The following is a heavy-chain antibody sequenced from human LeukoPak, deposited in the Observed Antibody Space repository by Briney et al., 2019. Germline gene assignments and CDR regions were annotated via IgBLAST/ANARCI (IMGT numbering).Heavy chain of an antibody. CDR3: ARDGRLGTYYYYYYMDV. D-gene: IGHD1-14*01. V-gene: IGHV4-61*02. CDR1: GGSISSGSYY. Sequence: SQTLSLTCTVSGGSISSGSYYWSWIRQPAGKGLERIGRIYTSGSTNYNPSLKSRVTISVDTSKNQFSLKLSSVTAADTAVYYCARDGRLGTYYYYYYMDVWGKGTTVTVSS. J-gene: IGHJ6*03. CDR2: IYTSGST.